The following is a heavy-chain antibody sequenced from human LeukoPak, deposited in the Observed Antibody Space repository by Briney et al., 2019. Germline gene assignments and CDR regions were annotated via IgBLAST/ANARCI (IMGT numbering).Heavy chain of an antibody. V-gene: IGHV4-39*01. J-gene: IGHJ4*02. D-gene: IGHD3-9*01. Sequence: GSLRLSCAASEFTFSNYYMSWIRQPPGKGLEWIGSIYYSGSTYYNPSLKSRVTVSLDTSKNQFSLKLSSVTAADTAVYYSARGSYDALTGYSTFGEYWGQGTLLTVSS. CDR3: ARGSYDALTGYSTFGEY. CDR2: IYYSGST. CDR1: EFTFSNYY.